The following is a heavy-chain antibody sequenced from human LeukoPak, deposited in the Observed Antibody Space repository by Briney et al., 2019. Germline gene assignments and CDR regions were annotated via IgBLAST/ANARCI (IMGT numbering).Heavy chain of an antibody. D-gene: IGHD3-22*01. V-gene: IGHV4-34*01. CDR3: AGYDSSGYYSLDY. CDR1: GGSFSGYY. J-gene: IGHJ4*02. CDR2: INHSGST. Sequence: SETLSLTCAVYGGSFSGYYWSWIRQPPGKGLEWIGEINHSGSTNYNPSLKSRVTISADTSKNQFSLKLSSVTAADTAVYYCAGYDSSGYYSLDYWGQGTLVTVSS.